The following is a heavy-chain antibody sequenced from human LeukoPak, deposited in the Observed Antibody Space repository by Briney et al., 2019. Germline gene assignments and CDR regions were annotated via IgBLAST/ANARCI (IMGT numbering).Heavy chain of an antibody. J-gene: IGHJ4*02. Sequence: GGSLRLSCAASGFTFSSYGMNWVRQAPGKGLEWVSSISSSSSYIYYADSVKGRFTISRDNSKNTLYLQMNSLRAEDTAVYYCAKGITIFGVAYFDYWGQGTLVTVSS. D-gene: IGHD3-3*01. CDR1: GFTFSSYG. V-gene: IGHV3-21*04. CDR2: ISSSSSYI. CDR3: AKGITIFGVAYFDY.